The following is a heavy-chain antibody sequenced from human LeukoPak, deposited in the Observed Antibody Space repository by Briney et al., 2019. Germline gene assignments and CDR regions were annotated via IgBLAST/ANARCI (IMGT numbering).Heavy chain of an antibody. CDR2: ISGSGGST. D-gene: IGHD6-13*01. CDR1: GFTFSRYA. CDR3: AHPTEYSSSWYGNWFDS. Sequence: GGSLRLSCAASGFTFSRYAMSWVRQAPGKGLEWVSAISGSGGSTYYADSVKGRFTISRDNSKNTLYLQMNSLRAEDTAVYYCAHPTEYSSSWYGNWFDSWGQGTLVTVSS. V-gene: IGHV3-23*01. J-gene: IGHJ5*01.